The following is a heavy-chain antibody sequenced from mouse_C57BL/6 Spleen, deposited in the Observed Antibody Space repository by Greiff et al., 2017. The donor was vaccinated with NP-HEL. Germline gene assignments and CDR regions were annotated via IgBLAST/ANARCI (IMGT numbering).Heavy chain of an antibody. CDR2: IYPGDGDT. Sequence: VQLQQSGPELVKPGASVKISCKASGYAFSSSWMNWVKQRPGKGLEWIGRIYPGDGDTNYNGKFKGKATLTADKSSSTAYMQLSSLTSEDSAVYFCAPNWSYSFDYWGQGTTLTVSS. D-gene: IGHD4-1*01. CDR1: GYAFSSSW. CDR3: APNWSYSFDY. V-gene: IGHV1-82*01. J-gene: IGHJ2*01.